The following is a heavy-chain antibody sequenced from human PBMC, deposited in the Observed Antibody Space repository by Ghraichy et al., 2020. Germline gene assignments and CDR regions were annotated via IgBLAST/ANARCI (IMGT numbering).Heavy chain of an antibody. CDR2: VFYSGST. CDR3: ARNLDYGDFLGIDY. V-gene: IGHV4-59*02. D-gene: IGHD4-17*01. J-gene: IGHJ4*02. CDR1: GGTVSNYY. Sequence: ETLSLTCTVSGGTVSNYYWSWIRQPPGKGLEWIGYVFYSGSTNYNPSLKSRLTISVDTAKNQFSLKLNSVTAADTAVYYCARNLDYGDFLGIDYWGQGTLVTVS.